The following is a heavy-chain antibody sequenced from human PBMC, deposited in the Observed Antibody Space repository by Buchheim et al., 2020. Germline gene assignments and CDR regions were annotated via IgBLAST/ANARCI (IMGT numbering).Heavy chain of an antibody. D-gene: IGHD4-17*01. CDR1: GFIFSSYA. CDR3: AKATYTYGTGYFDY. J-gene: IGHJ4*02. V-gene: IGHV3-23*01. Sequence: EVQLLESGGGLVQPGECLRLSCAAPGFIFSSYAMSWVRQAPGKGLEWVSAISGVSITTYYADSVKGRFTISRDDSKSTLYLQMNSLRVEDTAVYYCAKATYTYGTGYFDYWGQGTL. CDR2: ISGVSITT.